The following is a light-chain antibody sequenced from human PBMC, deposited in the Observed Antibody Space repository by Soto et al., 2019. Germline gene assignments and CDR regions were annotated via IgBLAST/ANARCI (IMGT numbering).Light chain of an antibody. Sequence: DIPMTQSPSSLSASVGDRVTITFRASPNIITYLNWYQQKPGEATKLLIYAASSLQSEVPSRFSGRGAGTDFTLTISSLHPEDFATYFCQQTYSIPAITFGQGTRLEIK. CDR3: QQTYSIPAIT. CDR1: PNIITY. J-gene: IGKJ5*01. CDR2: AAS. V-gene: IGKV1-39*01.